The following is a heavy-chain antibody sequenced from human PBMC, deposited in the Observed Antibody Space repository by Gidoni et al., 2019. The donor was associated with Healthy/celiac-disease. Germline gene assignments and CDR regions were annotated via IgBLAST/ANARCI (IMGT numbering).Heavy chain of an antibody. CDR2: IYSGGST. CDR1: GFTVSSNY. Sequence: EVQLVETGGGLIQPGGSLRLSCAASGFTVSSNYMSWVRQAPGKGLAWVSVIYSGGSTYYADSVKGRFTISRDNSKNTLYLQMNSLRAEDTAVYYCATSGPRDYYYYGMDVWGQGTTVTVSS. J-gene: IGHJ6*02. D-gene: IGHD3-10*01. V-gene: IGHV3-53*02. CDR3: ATSGPRDYYYYGMDV.